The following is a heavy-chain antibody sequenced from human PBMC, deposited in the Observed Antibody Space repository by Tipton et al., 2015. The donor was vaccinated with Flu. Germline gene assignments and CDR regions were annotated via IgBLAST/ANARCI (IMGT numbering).Heavy chain of an antibody. Sequence: GLVKPSETLTLTCTVSGDSLSPYYWTWIRQPPGKGLEWIGFIDFSGSTNYNPSLWSRVSMSIDTSKNQFSLSLTSVTAADTAVYYCARPPSAGTLWYFDVWGRGTMVTVST. CDR3: ARPPSAGTLWYFDV. V-gene: IGHV4-59*08. J-gene: IGHJ2*01. D-gene: IGHD1-1*01. CDR2: IDFSGST. CDR1: GDSLSPYY.